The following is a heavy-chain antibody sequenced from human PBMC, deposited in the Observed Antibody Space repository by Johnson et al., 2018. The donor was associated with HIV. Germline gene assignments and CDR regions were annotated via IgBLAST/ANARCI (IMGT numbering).Heavy chain of an antibody. V-gene: IGHV3-30*02. Sequence: QVQLVESGGGVVQPGGSLRLSCAASGFTFDDYGMSWVRQVPGKGLEWVAFIRYDGSNKYYADSVKGRFTISRDNSKNTLYLQMNSLRAEDTAVYYCAKAGDYYDSSGYYDAFDIWGQGTMVTVSS. CDR3: AKAGDYYDSSGYYDAFDI. J-gene: IGHJ3*02. CDR2: IRYDGSNK. D-gene: IGHD3-22*01. CDR1: GFTFDDYG.